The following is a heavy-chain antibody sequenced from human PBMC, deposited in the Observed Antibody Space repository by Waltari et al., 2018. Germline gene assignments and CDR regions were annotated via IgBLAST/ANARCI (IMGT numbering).Heavy chain of an antibody. CDR2: ISGSASSA. CDR3: AKALIVVPAAVHY. Sequence: EVQLVESGGGLVQPGGSLRLSCATSGFTFSSYAMNWVRQAPGKGLEWVSAISGSASSAYYADSVKGRFTISRDNSKNTLYLQMNSLRAEDTAVYYCAKALIVVPAAVHYWGQGTLVTVSS. D-gene: IGHD2-2*01. CDR1: GFTFSSYA. V-gene: IGHV3-23*04. J-gene: IGHJ4*02.